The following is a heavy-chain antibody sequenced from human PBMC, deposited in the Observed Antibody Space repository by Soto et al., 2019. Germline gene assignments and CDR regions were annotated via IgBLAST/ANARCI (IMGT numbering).Heavy chain of an antibody. D-gene: IGHD6-13*01. CDR1: GFTFSSSW. CDR3: ARIDTSNWGYIF. Sequence: GGSLRLSCAASGFTFSSSWMHWVRQAPGKGLVWVSRINSDGSTTRHADSEKGRLTISRDNAKNTLYLQLNSLRAEDTAVYYCARIDTSNWGYIFWGQGTLVTVSS. V-gene: IGHV3-74*01. CDR2: INSDGSTT. J-gene: IGHJ4*02.